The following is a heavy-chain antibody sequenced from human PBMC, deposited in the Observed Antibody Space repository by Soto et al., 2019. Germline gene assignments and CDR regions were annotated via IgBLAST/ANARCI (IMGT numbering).Heavy chain of an antibody. J-gene: IGHJ3*02. Sequence: ASVKVSCKASGGTFSSYTIGWVRQAPGQGLEWMGRIIPILGIANYAQKFQGRVTITADKSTSTAYMELSSLRSEDTAVYYCARLAVTTSPGDAFDIWGQGTMVTVSS. V-gene: IGHV1-69*02. CDR3: ARLAVTTSPGDAFDI. CDR2: IIPILGIA. CDR1: GGTFSSYT. D-gene: IGHD4-17*01.